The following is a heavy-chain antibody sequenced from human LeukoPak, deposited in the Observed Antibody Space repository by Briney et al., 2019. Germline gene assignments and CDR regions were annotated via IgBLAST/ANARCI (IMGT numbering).Heavy chain of an antibody. Sequence: ASETLSLTCTVSGGSISSYYWSWIRQPPGKGLEWIGYIYYSGGTNYNPSLKSRVTISVDTSKNQFSLKLSSVTAADTAVYYCARAGKNTYDFWSGYSDDAFDIWGQGTMVTVSS. D-gene: IGHD3-3*01. CDR2: IYYSGGT. V-gene: IGHV4-59*01. J-gene: IGHJ3*02. CDR1: GGSISSYY. CDR3: ARAGKNTYDFWSGYSDDAFDI.